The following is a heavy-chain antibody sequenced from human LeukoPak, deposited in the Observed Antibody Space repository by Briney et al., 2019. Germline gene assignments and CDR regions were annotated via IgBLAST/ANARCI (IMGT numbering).Heavy chain of an antibody. CDR1: GYTFTSYG. V-gene: IGHV1-18*01. J-gene: IGHJ6*02. D-gene: IGHD3-3*01. CDR3: ARDLAGYDFWSDDPLYGMDV. CDR2: ISAYNGNT. Sequence: GASVKVSCKASGYTFTSYGISWVRQAPGQGLEWMGWISAYNGNTNYAQKIQGRVTMTTDTSTSTAYMELRSLRSDDTAVYYCARDLAGYDFWSDDPLYGMDVWGQETTVTVSS.